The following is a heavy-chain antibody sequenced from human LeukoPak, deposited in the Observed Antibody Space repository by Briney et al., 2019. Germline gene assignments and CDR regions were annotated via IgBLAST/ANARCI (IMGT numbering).Heavy chain of an antibody. CDR1: GFTFSDYY. CDR3: ARYGSGSYYSGDYYYYYMDV. J-gene: IGHJ6*03. V-gene: IGHV3-11*04. D-gene: IGHD3-10*01. Sequence: PGGSLRLSCAASGFTFSDYYMSWIRQAPGKGLEWVSYISSSGSTIYYADSVKGRFTTSRDNAKNSLYLQMNSLRAEDTAVYYCARYGSGSYYSGDYYYYYMDVWGKGTTVTVSS. CDR2: ISSSGSTI.